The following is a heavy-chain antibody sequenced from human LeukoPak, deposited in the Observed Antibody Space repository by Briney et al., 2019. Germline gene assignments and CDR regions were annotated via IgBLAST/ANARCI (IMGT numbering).Heavy chain of an antibody. CDR3: AKDLDDYVWGSYLDY. D-gene: IGHD3-16*01. J-gene: IGHJ4*02. Sequence: RGRSLGLSCAASGFTLSIFVVQWVRQAPGKGREWVAFSYDGSNKYYADSVKGRFTISRDNSKNTLYLQINSLRAEDTAVYYCAKDLDDYVWGSYLDYWGQGTLVTVSS. CDR2: SYDGSNK. V-gene: IGHV3-30*18. CDR1: GFTLSIFV.